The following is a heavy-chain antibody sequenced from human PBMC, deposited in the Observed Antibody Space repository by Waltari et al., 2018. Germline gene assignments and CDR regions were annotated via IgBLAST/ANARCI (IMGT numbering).Heavy chain of an antibody. J-gene: IGHJ3*02. V-gene: IGHV3-49*02. CDR1: GGSISSSNW. CDR2: IRSKAYGGTT. CDR3: TRDGKGGSSDAFDI. D-gene: IGHD6-6*01. Sequence: VQLQESGPGLVKPSGTLSLTCAVSGGSISSSNWWSWVRQAPGKGLEWVGFIRSKAYGGTTEYAASVKGRFTISRDDSKSIAYLQMNSLKTEDTAVYYCTRDGKGGSSDAFDIWGQGTMVTVSS.